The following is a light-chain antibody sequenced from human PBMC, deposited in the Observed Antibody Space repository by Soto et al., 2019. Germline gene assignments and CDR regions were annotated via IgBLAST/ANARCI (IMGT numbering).Light chain of an antibody. V-gene: IGLV1-47*02. CDR3: AAWDGSLSGWV. CDR2: GNN. J-gene: IGLJ3*02. CDR1: SSNIGSNY. Sequence: QSVLTQPPSASGTPGQRVTISCSGSSSNIGSNYVYWFQQLPGTAPKLLIYGNNQRPSGVPDRFSGSKTGTSASLAISGLRSEDEADYHCAAWDGSLSGWVFGGGTKVTVL.